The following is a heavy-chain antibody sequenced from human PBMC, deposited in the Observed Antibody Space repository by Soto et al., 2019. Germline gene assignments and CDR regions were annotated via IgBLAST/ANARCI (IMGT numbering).Heavy chain of an antibody. V-gene: IGHV3-30*18. CDR1: GFTFSSYG. D-gene: IGHD3-3*01. Sequence: SLRLSCAASGFTFSSYGMHWVRQAPGKGLEWVAVISYDGSNKYYADSVKGRFTISRDNSKNTLYLQMNSLRAEDTAVYYCAKDEFWSGYYTAYYYYGMDVWGQGTTVTVSS. CDR3: AKDEFWSGYYTAYYYYGMDV. CDR2: ISYDGSNK. J-gene: IGHJ6*02.